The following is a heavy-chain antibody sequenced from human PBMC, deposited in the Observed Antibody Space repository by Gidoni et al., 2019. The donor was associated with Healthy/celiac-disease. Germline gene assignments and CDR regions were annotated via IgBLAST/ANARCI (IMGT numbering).Heavy chain of an antibody. CDR2: IYWDDDK. CDR1: GFSLSTSGVG. J-gene: IGHJ3*02. CDR3: AHRVGGGYCSSTSCRDAFDI. D-gene: IGHD2-2*01. V-gene: IGHV2-5*02. Sequence: QITLKESGPTLVKPTQTLTLTCTFSGFSLSTSGVGVGWIRQPPGKALEWLALIYWDDDKRYSPSLKSRLTITKDTSKNQVVLTMTNMDPVDTATYYCAHRVGGGYCSSTSCRDAFDIWGQGTMVTVSS.